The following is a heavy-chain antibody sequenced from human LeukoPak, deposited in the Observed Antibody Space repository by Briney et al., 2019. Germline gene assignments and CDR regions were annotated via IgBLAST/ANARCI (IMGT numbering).Heavy chain of an antibody. V-gene: IGHV3-33*01. CDR1: GFTFSGYG. CDR3: ARVGYSSGWYRN. CDR2: IWYDGSNK. J-gene: IGHJ4*02. Sequence: GGSLRLSCAASGFTFSGYGMHWVRQAPGKGLEWVAVIWYDGSNKYYADSVKGRFTISRDNSKNTLDLQMNSLRAEDTAVYYCARVGYSSGWYRNWGQGTLVTVSS. D-gene: IGHD6-19*01.